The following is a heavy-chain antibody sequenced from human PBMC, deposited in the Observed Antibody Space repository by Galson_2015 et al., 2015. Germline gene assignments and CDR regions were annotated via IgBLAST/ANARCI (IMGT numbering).Heavy chain of an antibody. Sequence: APGKGLEWVSYNRNSRSYIYYADSEKRRFTISRDNDKNSLYLQMNSLRAEDTAVYYCESAPMVRGVNAFDIWGQGTMVTVSS. CDR3: ESAPMVRGVNAFDI. D-gene: IGHD3-10*01. CDR2: NRNSRSYI. V-gene: IGHV3-21*01. J-gene: IGHJ3*02.